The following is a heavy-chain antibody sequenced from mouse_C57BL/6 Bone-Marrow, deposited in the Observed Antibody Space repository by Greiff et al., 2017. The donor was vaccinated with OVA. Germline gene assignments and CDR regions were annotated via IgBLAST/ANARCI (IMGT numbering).Heavy chain of an antibody. J-gene: IGHJ4*01. V-gene: IGHV1-81*01. CDR3: ARRGGNAMDY. Sequence: QVQLKQSGAELARPGASVKLSCKASGYTFTSYGISWVKQRPGQGLEWIGEIYPRSGNTYYNEKFKGKATLTADKSSSTAYMELRSLTSEDSAVYFCARRGGNAMDYWGQGTSVTVSS. CDR1: GYTFTSYG. CDR2: IYPRSGNT.